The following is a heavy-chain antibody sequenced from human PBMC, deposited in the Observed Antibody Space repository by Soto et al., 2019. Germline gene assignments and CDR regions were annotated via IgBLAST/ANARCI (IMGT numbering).Heavy chain of an antibody. CDR2: IRSKAYGGTT. Sequence: GGSLRLSCTASGFTFGDYAMSWFRQAPGKGLEWVGFIRSKAYGGTTEYAASVKGRFTISRDDSKSIAYLQMNSLKTEDTAVYYCTRGRFCSSTSCLNFDYWGQGTLVTVSS. CDR3: TRGRFCSSTSCLNFDY. CDR1: GFTFGDYA. D-gene: IGHD2-2*01. V-gene: IGHV3-49*03. J-gene: IGHJ4*02.